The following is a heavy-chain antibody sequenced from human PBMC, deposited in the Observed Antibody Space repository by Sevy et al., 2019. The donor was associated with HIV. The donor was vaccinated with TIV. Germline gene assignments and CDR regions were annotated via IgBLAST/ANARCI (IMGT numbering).Heavy chain of an antibody. J-gene: IGHJ6*03. D-gene: IGHD3-10*01. CDR2: NSAYNGNT. Sequence: ASVKVSCKASGYTFTSYGISWVRQAPGQGLEWMGWNSAYNGNTNYAQKLQGRVTMTTDTSTSTAYMELRSLSSDDTAVYYCARGDYYGSESLLDYYCYMDVWGKGTTVTVSS. V-gene: IGHV1-18*01. CDR3: ARGDYYGSESLLDYYCYMDV. CDR1: GYTFTSYG.